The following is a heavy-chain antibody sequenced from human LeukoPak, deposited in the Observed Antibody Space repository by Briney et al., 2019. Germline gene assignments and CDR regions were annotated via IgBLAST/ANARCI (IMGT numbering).Heavy chain of an antibody. D-gene: IGHD6-6*01. J-gene: IGHJ4*02. Sequence: ASVKVSCKASGYTFTSYFMNWVRQAPGQGLEWMGIISPSDGSTTYAQKFQGRVTMTRDMSTSTAYMELSSLRSEDTAVYYCARGYSSSSCYFDYWGQGTLVTVSS. V-gene: IGHV1-46*01. CDR2: ISPSDGST. CDR1: GYTFTSYF. CDR3: ARGYSSSSCYFDY.